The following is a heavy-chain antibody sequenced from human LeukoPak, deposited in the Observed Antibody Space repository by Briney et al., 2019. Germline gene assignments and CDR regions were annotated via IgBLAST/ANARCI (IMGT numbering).Heavy chain of an antibody. V-gene: IGHV4-30-2*01. CDR2: IYHSGGT. Sequence: KPSETLSLTCAVSGGSISSGGYSWSWIRQPPGKGLEWIGYIYHSGGTYYNPSLKSRVTISVDRSKNQFSLKLSSVTAADTAVYYCARDVLKVVVTPQSDYWGQGTLVTVSS. D-gene: IGHD2-15*01. CDR3: ARDVLKVVVTPQSDY. CDR1: GGSISSGGYS. J-gene: IGHJ4*02.